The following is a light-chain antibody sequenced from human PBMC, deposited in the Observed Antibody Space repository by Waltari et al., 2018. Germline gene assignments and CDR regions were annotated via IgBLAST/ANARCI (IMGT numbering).Light chain of an antibody. Sequence: EIVLTQSPATLSLSPGERATLSCRASDTVGTYLMWYHQRPGQSPRLLIHGSDRATGFPARFSGSGSGTDFTLTISSLEPEDIGIYYCQQRSDWPGTFGQGTRLEI. CDR1: DTVGTY. CDR2: GS. CDR3: QQRSDWPGT. J-gene: IGKJ1*01. V-gene: IGKV3-11*01.